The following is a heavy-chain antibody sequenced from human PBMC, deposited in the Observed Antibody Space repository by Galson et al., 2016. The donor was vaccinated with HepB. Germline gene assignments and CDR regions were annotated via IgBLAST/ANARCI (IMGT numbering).Heavy chain of an antibody. J-gene: IGHJ6*03. Sequence: SLRLSCAASGFTFSSYAMSWVRQAPGKGLEWVSGVSGSGGRTSYTESVTGRFTISRDNSKNTLYLQVTGLRAEDTAVYYCEKEGGDVSSGWNVLFHYYYHYMDVWGKGTTVTVSS. D-gene: IGHD6-19*01. CDR2: VSGSGGRT. V-gene: IGHV3-23*01. CDR3: EKEGGDVSSGWNVLFHYYYHYMDV. CDR1: GFTFSSYA.